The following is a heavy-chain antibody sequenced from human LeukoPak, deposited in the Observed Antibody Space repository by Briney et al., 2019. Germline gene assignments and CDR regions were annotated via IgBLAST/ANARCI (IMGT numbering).Heavy chain of an antibody. CDR3: AREGLCGGDCYLDAFDI. D-gene: IGHD2-21*02. V-gene: IGHV3-74*01. J-gene: IGHJ3*02. CDR2: INSDGSST. Sequence: GGSLRLSCAASGFTFSSYWMHWVRQAPGKGLVWVSRINSDGSSTSYADSVKGRFTISRDNAKNTLYLQMNSLRAEDTAVYYCAREGLCGGDCYLDAFDIWGQGTMVTVSS. CDR1: GFTFSSYW.